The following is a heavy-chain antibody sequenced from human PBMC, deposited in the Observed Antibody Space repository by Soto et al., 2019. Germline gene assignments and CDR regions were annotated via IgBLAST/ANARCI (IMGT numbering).Heavy chain of an antibody. CDR1: GFTFSSYA. Sequence: GSLRLSCAGSGFTFSSYAMTWVRQARGKGLEWVSTLSDSGGHTYYADSVKGRVTISRDNHKNTLYLQRNSLRAEDTAVYYCAKDSQSVSVSAARVYGMDVWGQGTTVTVPS. D-gene: IGHD2-2*01. V-gene: IGHV3-23*01. J-gene: IGHJ6*02. CDR3: AKDSQSVSVSAARVYGMDV. CDR2: LSDSGGHT.